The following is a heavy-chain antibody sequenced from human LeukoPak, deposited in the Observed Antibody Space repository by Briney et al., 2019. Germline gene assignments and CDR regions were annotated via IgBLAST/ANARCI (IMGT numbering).Heavy chain of an antibody. CDR2: MNPNSGNT. V-gene: IGHV1-8*01. D-gene: IGHD6-19*01. J-gene: IGHJ1*01. CDR1: GYTFTNYD. CDR3: ARGGPVAATHKYFQY. Sequence: GASVKVSCTASGYTFTNYDINWVRQATGQGLEWMGWMNPNSGNTDYAQKFQGRVTMTRNTSITTAYMELSILRSEDTAIYYCARGGPVAATHKYFQYWGQGTLVTVSS.